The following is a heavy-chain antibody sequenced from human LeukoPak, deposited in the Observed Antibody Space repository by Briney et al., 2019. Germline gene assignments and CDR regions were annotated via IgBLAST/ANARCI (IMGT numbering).Heavy chain of an antibody. V-gene: IGHV1-69*06. CDR2: IIPIFGTA. J-gene: IGHJ4*02. CDR1: GGTFSSYA. CDR3: ARDGPKAMALLY. D-gene: IGHD5-18*01. Sequence: EASVKVSCKASGGTFSSYAISWVRQAPGQGLEWMGGIIPIFGTANYAQKFQGRVTITADKSTSTAYMELSSLRSEDTAVYYCARDGPKAMALLYWGQGTLVTVSS.